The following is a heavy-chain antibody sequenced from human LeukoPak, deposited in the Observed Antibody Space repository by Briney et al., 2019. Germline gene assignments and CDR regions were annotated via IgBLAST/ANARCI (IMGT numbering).Heavy chain of an antibody. Sequence: GESLRLSCAASGFTFSSYSMNWVRQAPGKGLEWVSYISSSSSTIYYADSVKGRFTISRDNAKNSLYLQMNSLRAEDTAVYYCARDPLRCSGGSCYYYYYMDVWGKGTTVTVSS. CDR3: ARDPLRCSGGSCYYYYYMDV. V-gene: IGHV3-48*01. J-gene: IGHJ6*03. CDR2: ISSSSSTI. CDR1: GFTFSSYS. D-gene: IGHD2-15*01.